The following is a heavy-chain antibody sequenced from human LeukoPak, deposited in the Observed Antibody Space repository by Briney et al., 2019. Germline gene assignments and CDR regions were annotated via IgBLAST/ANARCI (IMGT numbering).Heavy chain of an antibody. CDR2: IKLDGSEK. Sequence: GGSLRLSCVASGFTFGKYWMSWVRQAPGKGLEWVANIKLDGSEKNYVDSVKGRFTISRDNAKNSLYLQVNSLRAEDTAVYYCARVVYCSGGSCHIFAFDIWGQGTMVTVSA. D-gene: IGHD2-15*01. CDR3: ARVVYCSGGSCHIFAFDI. J-gene: IGHJ3*02. V-gene: IGHV3-7*03. CDR1: GFTFGKYW.